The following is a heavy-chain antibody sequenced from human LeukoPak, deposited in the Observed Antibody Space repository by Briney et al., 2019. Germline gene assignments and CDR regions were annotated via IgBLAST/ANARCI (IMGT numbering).Heavy chain of an antibody. V-gene: IGHV4-59*01. CDR3: VRLRWELLAPYVDH. Sequence: SETLSLTCSVSTDSTNTYYWSWIRQSPGKGLEWIGHIYHSGSTDYNPSFESLVTISIDMSKKEFSLKVTSVTVAETAMYYCVRLRWELLAPYVDHWGQG. CDR2: IYHSGST. D-gene: IGHD2-15*01. J-gene: IGHJ4*02. CDR1: TDSTNTYY.